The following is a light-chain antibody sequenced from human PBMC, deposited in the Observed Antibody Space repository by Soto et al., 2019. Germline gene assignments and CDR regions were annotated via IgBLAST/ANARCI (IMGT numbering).Light chain of an antibody. V-gene: IGKV1-5*01. CDR3: LQDYNYPRT. CDR2: DAS. Sequence: DIQMTQSPSTVSSSLGDRVTITCRASQSISRWLAWYQQKPGKAPKVLSWDASSLQRGVPSRFSASGSGTEFTLTISRLKTDDFATYYCLQDYNYPRTFGQGTKVDIK. CDR1: QSISRW. J-gene: IGKJ1*01.